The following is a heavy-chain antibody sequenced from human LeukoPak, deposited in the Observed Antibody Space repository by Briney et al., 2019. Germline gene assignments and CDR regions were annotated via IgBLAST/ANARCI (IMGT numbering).Heavy chain of an antibody. D-gene: IGHD4-17*01. CDR1: GFTFGRHW. J-gene: IGHJ4*02. CDR2: IYADGNT. Sequence: GGSLRLSCAASGFTFGRHWMSWVRQAPGRGLEWVSFIYADGNTYYADSVKGRFTISRDISKNAVYLQMNSLRAEDTAVYYCARDSYGDANFDSWGQGTLVTVSS. V-gene: IGHV3-53*01. CDR3: ARDSYGDANFDS.